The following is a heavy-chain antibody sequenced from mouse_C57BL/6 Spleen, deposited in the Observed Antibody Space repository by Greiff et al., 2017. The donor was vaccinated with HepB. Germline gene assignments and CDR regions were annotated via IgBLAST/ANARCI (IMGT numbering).Heavy chain of an antibody. Sequence: EVQVVESGAELVRPGASVKLSCTASGFNIKDDYMHWVKQRPEQGLEWIGWIDPENGDTEYASKFQGKATITADTSSNTAYLQLSSLTSEDTAVYYCTTRYYGSSYWYFDVWGTGTTVTVSS. CDR2: IDPENGDT. J-gene: IGHJ1*03. V-gene: IGHV14-4*01. CDR3: TTRYYGSSYWYFDV. CDR1: GFNIKDDY. D-gene: IGHD1-1*01.